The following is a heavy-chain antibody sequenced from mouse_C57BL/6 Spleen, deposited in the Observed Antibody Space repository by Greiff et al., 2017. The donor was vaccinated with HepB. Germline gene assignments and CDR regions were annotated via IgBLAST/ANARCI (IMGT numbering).Heavy chain of an antibody. CDR1: GFTFSSYA. Sequence: EVQGVESGEGLVKPGGSLKLSCAASGFTFSSYAMSWVRQTPEKRLEWVAYISSGGDYIYYADTVKGRFTISRDNARNTLYLQMSCLKSEDTAMYYCTREDYGGYFDVWGTGTTVTVAS. J-gene: IGHJ1*03. D-gene: IGHD1-1*01. V-gene: IGHV5-9-1*02. CDR2: ISSGGDYI. CDR3: TREDYGGYFDV.